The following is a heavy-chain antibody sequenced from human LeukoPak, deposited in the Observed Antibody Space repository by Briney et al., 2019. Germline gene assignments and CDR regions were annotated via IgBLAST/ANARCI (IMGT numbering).Heavy chain of an antibody. J-gene: IGHJ4*02. CDR1: GYTFTSYG. D-gene: IGHD4-17*01. CDR2: ISAYNGNT. CDR3: VRDYGDYVLGSFDY. Sequence: ASVKVSCKASGYTFTSYGISWVRQAPGQGLEWMGWISAYNGNTNYAQKLQGRVTMTTDTSTSTAYMELRSLRSDDTAVYYCVRDYGDYVLGSFDYWGQGTLVTVSS. V-gene: IGHV1-18*01.